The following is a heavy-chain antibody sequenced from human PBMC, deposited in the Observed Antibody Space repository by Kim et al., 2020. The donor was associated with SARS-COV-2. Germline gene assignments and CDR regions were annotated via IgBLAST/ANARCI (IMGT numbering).Heavy chain of an antibody. Sequence: GDSVKGRITSSRDKSNNTLSLQMNRLRAEDTAVYYCAKDKAHYDILTGLDYWGQGTLVAVAS. CDR3: AKDKAHYDILTGLDY. J-gene: IGHJ4*02. D-gene: IGHD3-9*01. V-gene: IGHV3-30*02.